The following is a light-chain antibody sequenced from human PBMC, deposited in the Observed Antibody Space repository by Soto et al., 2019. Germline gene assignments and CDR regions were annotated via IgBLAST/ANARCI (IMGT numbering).Light chain of an antibody. J-gene: IGLJ1*01. CDR1: SSYVGGYNY. Sequence: QSALTHPPSASGSPGQAVTISCTGTSSYVGGYNYVSWYQHHPGKAPKLIIYEVYKRPSGVPDRFSGSKSGNTAALTVSGLQAEDEADYYCSSYVGTNSYVFGTGTKVTVL. CDR3: SSYVGTNSYV. CDR2: EVY. V-gene: IGLV2-8*01.